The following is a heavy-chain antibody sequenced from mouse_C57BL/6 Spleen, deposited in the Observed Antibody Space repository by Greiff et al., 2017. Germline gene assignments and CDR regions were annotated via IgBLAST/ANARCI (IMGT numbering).Heavy chain of an antibody. CDR2: IWGDGGT. J-gene: IGHJ4*01. V-gene: IGHV2-3*01. CDR3: AKYGFYYAMDY. Sequence: VHLVESGPGLVAPSQSLSITCTVSGFSITSDGVSWVRQPPGKGLEWLGVIWGDGGTNNHSALISRLSISKDNSTSQVFLKLNSLQTDDTTTYYCAKYGFYYAMDYWGQGTSVTVSS. D-gene: IGHD2-2*01. CDR1: GFSITSDG.